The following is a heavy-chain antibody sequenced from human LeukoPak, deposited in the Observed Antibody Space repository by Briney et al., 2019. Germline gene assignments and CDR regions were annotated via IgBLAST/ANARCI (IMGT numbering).Heavy chain of an antibody. D-gene: IGHD2-15*01. CDR3: TTDYCSDGSCPCAFDM. Sequence: PGGSLRLSCVASGFTFSEAWMSWVRQAPGKGLEWVARIRSRSEGGTADYAARVKGRFTISRDDSENTLSLQMNSLKSEDTAVYYCTTDYCSDGSCPCAFDMWGQGTMVTVSS. CDR2: IRSRSEGGTA. CDR1: GFTFSEAW. J-gene: IGHJ3*02. V-gene: IGHV3-15*01.